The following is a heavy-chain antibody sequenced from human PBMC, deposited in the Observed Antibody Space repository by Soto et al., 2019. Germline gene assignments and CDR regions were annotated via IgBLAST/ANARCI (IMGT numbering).Heavy chain of an antibody. J-gene: IGHJ4*02. CDR2: ISARGGSS. CDR1: GFSFSSYA. V-gene: IGHV3-23*01. CDR3: DHGSIEYSSSVDN. D-gene: IGHD3-10*01. Sequence: DVQLLESGGGLVQPGGSLRLSCAASGFSFSSYAMVWVRQAPWKGLEWVAVISARGGSSYFADSVKGWVTLSRDNSKNVSSLDMNRLRAEDTAIDFCDHGSIEYSSSVDNWGQGTLVVV.